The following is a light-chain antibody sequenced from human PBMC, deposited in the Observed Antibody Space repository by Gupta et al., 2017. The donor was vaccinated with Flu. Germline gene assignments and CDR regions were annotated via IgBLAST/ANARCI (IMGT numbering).Light chain of an antibody. CDR3: QSYDSGLSGSWV. Sequence: QSVLTQPPSVSGAPGTKVTISCAGSSSYIGAGFGVHWYQHFPGRPPKLLIYGNTNRPSGVPDRFSGAKSGTSASLAIIGLQAEDEADYYCQSYDSGLSGSWVFGGGTKLSV. CDR2: GNT. J-gene: IGLJ3*02. CDR1: SSYIGAGFG. V-gene: IGLV1-40*01.